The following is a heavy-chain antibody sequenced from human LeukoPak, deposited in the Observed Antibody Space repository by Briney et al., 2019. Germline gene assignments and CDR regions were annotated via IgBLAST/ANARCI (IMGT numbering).Heavy chain of an antibody. CDR1: GGSISSTNYY. CDR3: ARRTGYSSGWYVN. Sequence: SETLSLTCTVSGGSISSTNYYWGWIRQPPGKGLEWIGSIYYSGTTYYNPSLKSRVTISVDTSKNQFSLKLSSVTAADTAVYYCARRTGYSSGWYVNWGQGTLVTVSS. J-gene: IGHJ4*02. V-gene: IGHV4-39*01. CDR2: IYYSGTT. D-gene: IGHD6-19*01.